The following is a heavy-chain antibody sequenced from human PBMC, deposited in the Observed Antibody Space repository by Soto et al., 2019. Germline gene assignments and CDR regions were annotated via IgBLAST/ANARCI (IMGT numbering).Heavy chain of an antibody. CDR1: GFTFSSYS. D-gene: IGHD6-13*01. V-gene: IGHV3-21*01. CDR3: ARDPGGYSSSWLDY. CDR2: ISSSSSYI. Sequence: PAGSLRLSCAASGFTFSSYSMNWVRQAPGKGLEWVSSISSSSSYIYYADSVKGRFTISRDNAKNSLYLQMNSLRAEDTAVYYCARDPGGYSSSWLDYWGQGTLVTVSS. J-gene: IGHJ4*02.